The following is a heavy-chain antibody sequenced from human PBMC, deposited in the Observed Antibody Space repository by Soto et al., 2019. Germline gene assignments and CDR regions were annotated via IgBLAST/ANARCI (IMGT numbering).Heavy chain of an antibody. Sequence: SETLSLTCAVYGGSFSGYYWSWIRQPPGKGLEWIGEINHSGSTNYNPSLKSRVTISVDTSKNQFSLKLSSVTAADTAIYYCARGNGRNFDYWGQGTLVTVSS. CDR3: ARGNGRNFDY. CDR1: GGSFSGYY. D-gene: IGHD2-8*01. CDR2: INHSGST. V-gene: IGHV4-34*01. J-gene: IGHJ4*02.